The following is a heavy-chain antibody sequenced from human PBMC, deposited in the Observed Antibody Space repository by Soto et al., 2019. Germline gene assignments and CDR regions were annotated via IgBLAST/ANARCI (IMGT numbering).Heavy chain of an antibody. CDR2: ISDSGGRT. J-gene: IGHJ4*02. D-gene: IGHD1-7*01. CDR1: GFTFSSYG. Sequence: GGSLRLSXAASGFTFSSYGMSWVRQAPGKGLEWVSSISDSGGRTYYADSVKGRFTISRDNSKNTLYLQMNSLRAEDTAVYYCAKSPSDSKIWTYGYWGQGTLVTVSS. V-gene: IGHV3-23*01. CDR3: AKSPSDSKIWTYGY.